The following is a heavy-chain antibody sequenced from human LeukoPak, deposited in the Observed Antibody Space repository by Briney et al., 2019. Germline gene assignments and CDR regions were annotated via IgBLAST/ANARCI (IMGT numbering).Heavy chain of an antibody. Sequence: SETLSLXCTVSGGSISSSSYYWGWIRQPPGKGLEWIGSIYYSGSTYYNPSLKSRVTISVDTSKNQFSLKLSSVTAADTAVYYCASPGIAAAGMEDWGQGTLVTVSS. J-gene: IGHJ4*02. CDR1: GGSISSSSYY. V-gene: IGHV4-39*01. CDR2: IYYSGST. D-gene: IGHD6-13*01. CDR3: ASPGIAAAGMED.